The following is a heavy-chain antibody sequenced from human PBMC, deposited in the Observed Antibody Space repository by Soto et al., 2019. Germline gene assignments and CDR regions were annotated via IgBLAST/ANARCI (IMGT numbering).Heavy chain of an antibody. CDR2: TYYRSKWFN. J-gene: IGHJ4*02. V-gene: IGHV6-1*01. CDR1: GDSVSSNSAA. D-gene: IGHD3-22*01. Sequence: SQTLSLTCAISGDSVSSNSAAWNWIRQSPSRGLEWLGRTYYRSKWFNNYALSVKSRITINPDTSKNQFSLQLNSVTPEATAVYYCGRGDQWLDYFGQRPLSTVS. CDR3: GRGDQWLDY.